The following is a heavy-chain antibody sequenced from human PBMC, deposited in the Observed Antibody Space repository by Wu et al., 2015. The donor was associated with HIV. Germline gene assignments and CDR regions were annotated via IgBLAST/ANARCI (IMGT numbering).Heavy chain of an antibody. CDR2: ISAYNGNT. Sequence: QVQLVQSGAEVKKPGSSVKVSCKASGGTFSSYAISWVRQAPGQGLEWMGWISAYNGNTNYAQKLQGRVTMTTDTSTSTAYMELRSLRSDDTAVYYCARTQIGTTTYDYWGQGNXWSPSPQ. D-gene: IGHD1-1*01. CDR3: ARTQIGTTTYDY. V-gene: IGHV1-18*01. J-gene: IGHJ4*02. CDR1: GGTFSSYA.